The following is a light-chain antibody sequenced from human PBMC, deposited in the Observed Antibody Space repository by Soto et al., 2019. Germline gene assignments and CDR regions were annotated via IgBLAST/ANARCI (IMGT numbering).Light chain of an antibody. CDR3: SSYAYSSTVV. CDR2: DVS. Sequence: QSVLTQPASVSGSPGQSITISCTGTSSDVGGYNYVSWYQQHPGKAPKLMIYDVSNRPSGVSNRFSGPKSGNTASLTISGLQSEDEADYYCSSYAYSSTVVFGGGTKLTVL. V-gene: IGLV2-14*01. J-gene: IGLJ2*01. CDR1: SSDVGGYNY.